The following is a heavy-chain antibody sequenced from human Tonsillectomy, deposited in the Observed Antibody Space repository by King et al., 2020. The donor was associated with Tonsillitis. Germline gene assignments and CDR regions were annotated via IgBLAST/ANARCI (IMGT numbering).Heavy chain of an antibody. Sequence: LQLVQSGGGVVQPGGSLRLSCAASGFTFDDYAMHWVRQAPGKGLEWVSLISGDGGSTYYADSVKGRFTISRDNSKNSLYLQMNSLRTEDTALYYCAKDNDFWSGPPMDVWGKGTTVTVSS. CDR1: GFTFDDYA. J-gene: IGHJ6*04. D-gene: IGHD3-3*01. V-gene: IGHV3-43*02. CDR3: AKDNDFWSGPPMDV. CDR2: ISGDGGST.